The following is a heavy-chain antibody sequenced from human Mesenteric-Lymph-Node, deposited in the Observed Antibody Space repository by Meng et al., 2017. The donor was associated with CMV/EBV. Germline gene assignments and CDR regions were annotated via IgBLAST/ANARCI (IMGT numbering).Heavy chain of an antibody. V-gene: IGHV3-21*01. J-gene: IGHJ6*02. CDR2: ISSSSSYI. Sequence: GESLKISCAASGFTFSSYSMNWVRQAPGKGLEWVSSISSSSSYIYYADSVKGRFTISRDNAKNSLYLQMNSLRAEDTAVYYCARATLRSSFFGVVRYYGMDVWGQGTTVTVSS. CDR1: GFTFSSYS. D-gene: IGHD3-3*01. CDR3: ARATLRSSFFGVVRYYGMDV.